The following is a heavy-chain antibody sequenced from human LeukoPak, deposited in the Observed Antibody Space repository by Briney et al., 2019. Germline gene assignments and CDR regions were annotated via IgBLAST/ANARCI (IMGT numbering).Heavy chain of an antibody. D-gene: IGHD6-13*01. CDR3: AKDGPAGYSSSWYPAGVDY. Sequence: PGGSLRPSCAASGFTFSSYGMHWVRQAPGKGLEWVAFIRYDGSNKYYADSVKGRFTISRDNSKNTLYLQMNSLRAEDTAVYYCAKDGPAGYSSSWYPAGVDYWGQGTLVTVSS. V-gene: IGHV3-30*02. CDR1: GFTFSSYG. CDR2: IRYDGSNK. J-gene: IGHJ4*02.